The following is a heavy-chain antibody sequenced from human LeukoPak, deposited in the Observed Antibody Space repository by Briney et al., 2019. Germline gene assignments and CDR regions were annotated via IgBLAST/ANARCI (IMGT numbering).Heavy chain of an antibody. D-gene: IGHD3-10*01. Sequence: PGGSLRLSCAASGFTFSSYSMNWVRQAPGKGLEWVSSISSSSSYIYYADSVKGRFTISRDNAKNSLYLQMNSLRAEDTAVYYCARDGGGLGELLLPPVFWGQGTLVTVSS. J-gene: IGHJ4*02. CDR2: ISSSSSYI. CDR3: ARDGGGLGELLLPPVF. CDR1: GFTFSSYS. V-gene: IGHV3-21*01.